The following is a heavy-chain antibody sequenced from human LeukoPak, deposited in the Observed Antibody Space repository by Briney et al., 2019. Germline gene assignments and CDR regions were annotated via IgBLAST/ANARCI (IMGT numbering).Heavy chain of an antibody. CDR2: ISSSSSST. J-gene: IGHJ4*02. CDR3: ARAHAYVYGSGGYYLDF. Sequence: GGSLRLSCAASGFTFSDYSMNWVRQAPGKGLEWVSYISSSSSSTYYADSVKGRFTISRDNAKNSLYLQMNSLRDDDTAVYYCARAHAYVYGSGGYYLDFWGQGTLVTVSS. V-gene: IGHV3-48*02. D-gene: IGHD3-10*01. CDR1: GFTFSDYS.